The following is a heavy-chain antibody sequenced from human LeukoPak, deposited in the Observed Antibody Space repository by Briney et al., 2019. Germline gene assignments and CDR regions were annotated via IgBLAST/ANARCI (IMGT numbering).Heavy chain of an antibody. Sequence: SETLSLTCSVSGVSISSYYWTWFRQPTGKGLEWIGYIYYRGSTYYNPSLKSRVTISLDTSKNQLSLKLNSVTAADTAVYYCARVRSLEWPAPMDVWGIGTTVTVSS. D-gene: IGHD3-3*01. CDR2: IYYRGST. CDR1: GVSISSYY. V-gene: IGHV4-59*01. J-gene: IGHJ6*03. CDR3: ARVRSLEWPAPMDV.